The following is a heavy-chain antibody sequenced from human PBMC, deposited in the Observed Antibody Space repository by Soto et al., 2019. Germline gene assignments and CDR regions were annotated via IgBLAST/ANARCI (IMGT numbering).Heavy chain of an antibody. Sequence: SEILSLTCAVYGGSFSGYYWGWIRQPPGKGLEWIGSIYYSGSTYYNPSLKSRVTIFVDTSKNQFPLKLSSVTAADTAVYYCAGVYGSGSPFDYWGQGTQVTVSS. V-gene: IGHV4-34*01. D-gene: IGHD3-10*01. CDR1: GGSFSGYY. CDR2: IYYSGST. CDR3: AGVYGSGSPFDY. J-gene: IGHJ4*02.